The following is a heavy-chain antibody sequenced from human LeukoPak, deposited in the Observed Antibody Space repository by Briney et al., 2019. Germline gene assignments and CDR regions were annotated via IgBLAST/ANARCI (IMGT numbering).Heavy chain of an antibody. V-gene: IGHV3-74*01. CDR3: ATAVTTRVDY. CDR1: GFTLSSYW. CDR2: IYTGGSSP. D-gene: IGHD4-17*01. Sequence: GGSLRLSCAVSGFTLSSYWMHWVRQAPGKGLEWVSRIYTGGSSPTYAESLKGRVTISRDNAKNTLYLQVNSLRAEDTAVYYCATAVTTRVDYWGQGTLVTVSS. J-gene: IGHJ4*02.